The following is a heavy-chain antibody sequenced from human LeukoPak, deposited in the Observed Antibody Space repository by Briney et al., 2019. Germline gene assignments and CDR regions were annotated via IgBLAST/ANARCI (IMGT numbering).Heavy chain of an antibody. J-gene: IGHJ5*02. Sequence: PSETLSLTCTVSGGSISSYYWSWIRQPPGKGLEWIGYIYYSGSTNYNPSLKSRVTISVDTSKNQFSLKLSSVTAADTAVYYCARAIAVAGLAWFDPWGQGTLVIVSS. D-gene: IGHD6-19*01. CDR2: IYYSGST. CDR3: ARAIAVAGLAWFDP. CDR1: GGSISSYY. V-gene: IGHV4-59*01.